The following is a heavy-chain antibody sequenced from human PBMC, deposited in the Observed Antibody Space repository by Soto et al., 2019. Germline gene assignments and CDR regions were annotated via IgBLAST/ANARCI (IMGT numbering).Heavy chain of an antibody. CDR1: GFTFSGSA. Sequence: EVQLVESGGGLVQPGGSLKLSCAASGFTFSGSAMHWVRQASGKGLEWVGRIRSKANSYATAYAASVKGRFTISRDDSKNTAYLQMNSLNTEDTAVYYCTRFEGYCSSTSCYVFDYWGQGTLVTVSS. CDR2: IRSKANSYAT. CDR3: TRFEGYCSSTSCYVFDY. D-gene: IGHD2-2*01. J-gene: IGHJ4*02. V-gene: IGHV3-73*01.